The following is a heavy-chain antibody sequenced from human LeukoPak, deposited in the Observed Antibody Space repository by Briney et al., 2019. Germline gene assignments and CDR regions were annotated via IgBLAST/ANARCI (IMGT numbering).Heavy chain of an antibody. V-gene: IGHV3-23*01. CDR1: GFTFSSYA. D-gene: IGHD3-22*01. CDR2: ISGSGGST. J-gene: IGHJ1*01. CDR3: AKDPYYYDSSGYQGYFQH. Sequence: PGGSLRLSCAASGFTFSSYAMSWVRQAPGKGLEWVSAISGSGGSTYYADSVKGRFTISRDNSKNTLYLQMNSLRAEDTAVYYCAKDPYYYDSSGYQGYFQHWGQGTLVTVSS.